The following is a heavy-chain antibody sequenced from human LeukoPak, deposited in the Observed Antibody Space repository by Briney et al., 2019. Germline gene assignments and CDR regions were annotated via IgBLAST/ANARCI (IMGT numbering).Heavy chain of an antibody. CDR1: GESLSGYY. CDR3: ARDSSPSGMDV. D-gene: IGHD6-13*01. Sequence: PSETLSLTCAVYGESLSGYYWGWIRQPPGQGLEWIGEINHSGSTNYNPSLKSRVTISVDTSKNQFSLKLSSVTAADTAVYYCARDSSPSGMDVWGQGTTVTVSS. CDR2: INHSGST. V-gene: IGHV4-34*01. J-gene: IGHJ6*02.